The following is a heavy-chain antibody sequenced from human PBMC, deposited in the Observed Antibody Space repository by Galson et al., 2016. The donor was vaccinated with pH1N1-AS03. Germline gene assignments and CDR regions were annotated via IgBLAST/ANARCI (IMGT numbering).Heavy chain of an antibody. Sequence: SLRLSCAASGFTFRSYGMHWVRQTPGKGLQWVAVISYDESKKLYADSVRGRSTISRDNSKNILYLQMNSLRPEDTAVYFCARSQSFYVDYFDNWGQGTLVTVSS. CDR1: GFTFRSYG. D-gene: IGHD3-10*02. J-gene: IGHJ4*02. V-gene: IGHV3-30*03. CDR2: ISYDESKK. CDR3: ARSQSFYVDYFDN.